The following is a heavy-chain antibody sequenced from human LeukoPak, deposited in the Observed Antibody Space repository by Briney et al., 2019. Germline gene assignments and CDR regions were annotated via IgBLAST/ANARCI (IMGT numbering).Heavy chain of an antibody. V-gene: IGHV3-23*01. D-gene: IGHD6-13*01. CDR2: ISGSGGST. CDR3: ARDPIAAAHLDY. Sequence: GGSLRLSCAASGFTFSSYAMSWVRQAPGKGLEWVSAISGSGGSTYYADSVKGRFTISRDNSKNTLYLQMNSLRDEDTAVYYCARDPIAAAHLDYWGQGTLVTVSS. J-gene: IGHJ4*02. CDR1: GFTFSSYA.